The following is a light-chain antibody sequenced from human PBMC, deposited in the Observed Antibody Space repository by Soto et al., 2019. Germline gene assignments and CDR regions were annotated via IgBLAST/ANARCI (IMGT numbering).Light chain of an antibody. Sequence: EIVLTQSPGTLSLSPGERATLSCRASQSVSSNYLAWYQQKPGQAPRLLISGASNRATGIPDRFSGSGSGTDFTLTISRLEPEDFAVYYCQQYASSPYTFGQGARLE. CDR1: QSVSSNY. CDR3: QQYASSPYT. CDR2: GAS. V-gene: IGKV3-20*01. J-gene: IGKJ2*01.